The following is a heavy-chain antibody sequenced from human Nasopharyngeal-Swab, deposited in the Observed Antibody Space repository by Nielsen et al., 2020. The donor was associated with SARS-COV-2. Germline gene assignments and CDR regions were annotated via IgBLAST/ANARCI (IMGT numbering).Heavy chain of an antibody. CDR2: ISSSSSYI. D-gene: IGHD6-19*01. CDR1: GFTFSSYS. CDR3: ARVAVAGNPRAPYYYYMDV. V-gene: IGHV3-21*01. J-gene: IGHJ6*03. Sequence: GRSLRLSCAASGFTFSSYSMNWVRQAPGKGLEWVSSISSSSSYIYYADSVKGRFTISRDNAKNSLYLQMNSLRAEDTAVYYCARVAVAGNPRAPYYYYMDVWGKGTTVTVSS.